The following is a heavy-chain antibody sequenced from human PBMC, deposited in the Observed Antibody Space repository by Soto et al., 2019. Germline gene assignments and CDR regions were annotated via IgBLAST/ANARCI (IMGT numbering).Heavy chain of an antibody. V-gene: IGHV4-30-2*01. Sequence: SETLSLTCVVSGGSISSGGYTWSWLRQPPGKGLEWIGYIYHSGSTSYTPSLKSRVAISVDASRNQFSLKLSSVTAADTAVYYCARGGDYHVNWFDPWGQGTLVTVSS. D-gene: IGHD2-21*01. CDR1: GGSISSGGYT. J-gene: IGHJ5*02. CDR3: ARGGDYHVNWFDP. CDR2: IYHSGST.